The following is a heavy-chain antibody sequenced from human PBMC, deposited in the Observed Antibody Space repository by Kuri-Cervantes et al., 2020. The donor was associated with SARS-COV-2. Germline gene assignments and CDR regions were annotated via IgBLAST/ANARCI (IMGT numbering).Heavy chain of an antibody. V-gene: IGHV4-4*02. CDR1: GGSISSSNW. Sequence: SETLSLTCVVSGGSISSSNWWSWVRQPPGKGLEWIGEINHSGSTNYNPSLKSRVTISVDTSKNQFSLKLSFVTAADTAVYYCARGDYDFWGPYYYYGMDVWGQGTTVTVSS. CDR2: INHSGST. J-gene: IGHJ6*02. D-gene: IGHD3-3*01. CDR3: ARGDYDFWGPYYYYGMDV.